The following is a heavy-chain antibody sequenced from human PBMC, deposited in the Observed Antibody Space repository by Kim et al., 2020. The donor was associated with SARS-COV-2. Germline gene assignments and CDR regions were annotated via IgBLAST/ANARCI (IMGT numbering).Heavy chain of an antibody. D-gene: IGHD6-19*01. CDR2: IIPIFGTA. CDR3: ARDLTSGGGNDWFDP. V-gene: IGHV1-69*13. Sequence: SVKVSCKASGGTFSSYAISWVRQAPGQGLEWMGGIIPIFGTANYAQKFQGRVTITADESTSTAYMELSSLRSEDTAVYYCARDLTSGGGNDWFDPWGQGTLVTVSS. J-gene: IGHJ5*02. CDR1: GGTFSSYA.